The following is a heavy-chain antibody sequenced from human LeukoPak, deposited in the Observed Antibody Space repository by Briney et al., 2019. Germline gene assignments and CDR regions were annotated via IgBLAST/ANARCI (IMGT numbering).Heavy chain of an antibody. CDR2: ISGSGGST. J-gene: IGHJ4*02. CDR3: AKSEPHYYDSSGYSTFDY. D-gene: IGHD3-22*01. CDR1: GFTFSSYA. Sequence: GGSLRLSCAASGFTFSSYAMSWVRQAPGKGLEWVSAISGSGGSTYYADSVKGRFIISRDNSKNTLYLQMNSLRAEDTAVYYCAKSEPHYYDSSGYSTFDYWGQGTLVTVSS. V-gene: IGHV3-23*01.